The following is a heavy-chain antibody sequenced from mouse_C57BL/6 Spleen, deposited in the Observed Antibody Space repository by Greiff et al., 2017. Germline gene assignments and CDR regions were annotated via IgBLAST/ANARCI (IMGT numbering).Heavy chain of an antibody. Sequence: QVQLQQSGAELARPGASVKLSCKASGYTFTSYGISWVKQRTGQGLEWIGEIYPRSGNTYYNEKFKGKATLTADKSSSTAYMELRSLTSEDSAVYVCARYYGSSPFYAMDYWGQGTSVTVSS. V-gene: IGHV1-81*01. D-gene: IGHD1-1*01. CDR3: ARYYGSSPFYAMDY. CDR1: GYTFTSYG. J-gene: IGHJ4*01. CDR2: IYPRSGNT.